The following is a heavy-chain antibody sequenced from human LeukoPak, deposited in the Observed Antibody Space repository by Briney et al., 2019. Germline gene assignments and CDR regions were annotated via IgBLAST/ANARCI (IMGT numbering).Heavy chain of an antibody. CDR3: AGLVGRYSSGLYYYYFDY. D-gene: IGHD3-22*01. CDR2: MYLSGTT. Sequence: SGTLSLTCTVSGDSINSLDLWSWVRQPPGKGLEWIGEMYLSGTTHSNPSVKSRVTISIDKSKNQFLLNLSSVTAADTAVYYCAGLVGRYSSGLYYYYFDYWGQGTLVTVSS. V-gene: IGHV4-4*02. CDR1: GDSINSLDL. J-gene: IGHJ4*02.